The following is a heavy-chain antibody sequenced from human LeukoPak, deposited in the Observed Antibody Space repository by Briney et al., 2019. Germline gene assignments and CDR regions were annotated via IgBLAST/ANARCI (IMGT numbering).Heavy chain of an antibody. CDR1: GFTFSSYG. CDR3: ARVYTYDSSGYCDY. V-gene: IGHV3-33*01. D-gene: IGHD3-22*01. Sequence: GGSLRLSCAASGFTFSSYGMHWVRQAPGKGLEWVAVIWYDGSNKYYADSVKGRFTISRDNSKNTLYLQMNSLRAGDTAVYYCARVYTYDSSGYCDYWGQGTLVTVSS. CDR2: IWYDGSNK. J-gene: IGHJ4*02.